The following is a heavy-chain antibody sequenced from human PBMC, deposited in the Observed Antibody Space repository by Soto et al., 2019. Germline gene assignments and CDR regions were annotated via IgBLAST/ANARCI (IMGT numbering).Heavy chain of an antibody. J-gene: IGHJ4*02. Sequence: ASVKVSCKASGYTFTSYDINWVRQATGQGLEWMGWMNPNSGNTGYAQKFQGRVTMTRNTSISTAYMELSSLRSEDTAVYYCARGQHEDSSSPIDYWGQGSLVTVSS. CDR1: GYTFTSYD. CDR3: ARGQHEDSSSPIDY. V-gene: IGHV1-8*01. D-gene: IGHD6-6*01. CDR2: MNPNSGNT.